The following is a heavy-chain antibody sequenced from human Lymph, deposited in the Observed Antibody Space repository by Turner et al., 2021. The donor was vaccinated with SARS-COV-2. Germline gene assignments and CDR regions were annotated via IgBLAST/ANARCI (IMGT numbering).Heavy chain of an antibody. CDR3: AKEGDTARVNFDY. CDR2: ISGSGGST. V-gene: IGHV3-23*01. CDR1: GFIFSSYA. D-gene: IGHD5-18*01. Sequence: DVLLLASGGGLVQPGWSLSLSCSASGFIFSSYAMSWVRQAPGKGLEWVSAISGSGGSTYYADSVKGRFTISRDNSKNTLDRQMNSLRAEDTAVYYCAKEGDTARVNFDYWGQGTLVTVSS. J-gene: IGHJ4*02.